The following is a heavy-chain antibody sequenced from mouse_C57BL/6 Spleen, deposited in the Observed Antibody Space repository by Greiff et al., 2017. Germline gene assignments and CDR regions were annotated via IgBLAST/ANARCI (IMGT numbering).Heavy chain of an antibody. J-gene: IGHJ3*01. CDR1: GFNIKDYY. CDR3: TPYGSSFTWFAY. V-gene: IGHV14-1*01. Sequence: VQLKQSGAELVRPGASVKLSCTASGFNIKDYYMHWVKQRPEQGLEWIGRIDPEDGDTEYAPKFQGKATMTADTSSNTAYLQLSSLTSEDTAVYYCTPYGSSFTWFAYWGQGTLVTVSA. D-gene: IGHD1-1*01. CDR2: IDPEDGDT.